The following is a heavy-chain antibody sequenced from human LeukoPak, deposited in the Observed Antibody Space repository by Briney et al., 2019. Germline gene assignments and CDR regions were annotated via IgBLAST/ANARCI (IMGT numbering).Heavy chain of an antibody. Sequence: GGSLRLSCTASGFTFSRYDMSWVRQAPGKGLEWVSSISSSSSYIYYADSVKGRFTISRDNAKNSLYLQMNSLRAEDTAVYYCARGDGSGSHWGQGTLVTVSS. CDR3: ARGDGSGSH. CDR1: GFTFSRYD. CDR2: ISSSSSYI. V-gene: IGHV3-21*01. J-gene: IGHJ4*02. D-gene: IGHD3-10*01.